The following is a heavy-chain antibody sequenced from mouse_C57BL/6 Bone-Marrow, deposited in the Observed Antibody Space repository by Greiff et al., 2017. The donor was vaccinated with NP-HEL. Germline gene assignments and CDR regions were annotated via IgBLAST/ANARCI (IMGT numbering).Heavy chain of an antibody. CDR3: ARKAYYGRSYEFAY. CDR1: GYTFTTYW. D-gene: IGHD1-1*01. J-gene: IGHJ3*01. Sequence: QVQLQQPGAELVKPGASVTLSCKASGYTFTTYWMQWVKQRPGQGLEWIGEIDPSDSYTNYNQKFTGKATLTVDTSSSTAYMQRSSLTLEDSAVYYCARKAYYGRSYEFAYWGQGTLVTVSA. CDR2: IDPSDSYT. V-gene: IGHV1-50*01.